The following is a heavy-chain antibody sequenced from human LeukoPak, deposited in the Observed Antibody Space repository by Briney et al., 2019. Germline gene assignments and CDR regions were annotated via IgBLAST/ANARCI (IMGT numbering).Heavy chain of an antibody. V-gene: IGHV4-61*02. CDR3: ARGNDYYGTRY. CDR2: IYTSGST. J-gene: IGHJ4*02. Sequence: PSETLSLTCTVSGGSISSGSYYWSWIRQPAGKGLEWIGRIYTSGSTNYNPSLKSRVTISVDTSKNQFSLKLSSVTAADTAVYYCARGNDYYGTRYWGQGTLVTVSS. CDR1: GGSISSGSYY. D-gene: IGHD3-10*01.